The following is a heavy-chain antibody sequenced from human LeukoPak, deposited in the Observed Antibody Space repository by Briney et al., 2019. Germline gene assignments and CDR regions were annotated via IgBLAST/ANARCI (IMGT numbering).Heavy chain of an antibody. Sequence: TLSLTCTVSGGSISSSSYYWGWIRQPPGKALEWLALIWWDDDRHYSPPLKSRLTITKDTSKNQVVLTMTNMDPVDTATYYCVHRPRKGVPPTYWGQGALVIVSS. J-gene: IGHJ4*02. CDR1: GGSISSSSYY. V-gene: IGHV2-5*02. CDR2: IWWDDDR. CDR3: VHRPRKGVPPTY. D-gene: IGHD3-16*01.